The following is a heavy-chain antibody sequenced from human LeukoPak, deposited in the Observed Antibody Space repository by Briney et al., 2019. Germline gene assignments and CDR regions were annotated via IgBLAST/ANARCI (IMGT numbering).Heavy chain of an antibody. J-gene: IGHJ4*02. Sequence: PSQTLSLTCTVSGGSISSGEYYWRWLRQPPGKGLEWIGSLYYRGSTYYNPSLESRVTISVDTSKNQFSLKLSSVTAADTAVYYCARLDPGYFFDYWGQGTLATVSS. V-gene: IGHV4-39*01. CDR2: LYYRGST. CDR1: GGSISSGEYY. CDR3: ARLDPGYFFDY. D-gene: IGHD3-10*01.